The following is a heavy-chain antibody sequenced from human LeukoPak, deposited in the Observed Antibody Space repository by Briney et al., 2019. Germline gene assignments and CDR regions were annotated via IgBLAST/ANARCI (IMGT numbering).Heavy chain of an antibody. J-gene: IGHJ6*03. CDR2: ISAYNGNT. D-gene: IGHD3-3*01. CDR1: GYTFTSYG. Sequence: GASVKVSCKASGYTFTSYGISWMRQAPGQGIEWMGWISAYNGNTNYAQKLQGRVTMTTDTSTSTAYMELRSLRSDDTAVYYCARDQNARAGFWSGYYDYYYYYYMDVWGKGTTVTVSS. V-gene: IGHV1-18*01. CDR3: ARDQNARAGFWSGYYDYYYYYYMDV.